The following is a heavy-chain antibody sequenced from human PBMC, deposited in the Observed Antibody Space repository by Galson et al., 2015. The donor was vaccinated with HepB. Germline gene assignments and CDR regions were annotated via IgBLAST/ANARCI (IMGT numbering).Heavy chain of an antibody. CDR2: IYYSGST. CDR3: ARAGRWLQYFQH. J-gene: IGHJ1*01. Sequence: TLSLTCTVSGGSINNYYWNWIRQPPGKGLEWIGYIYYSGSTNYNPSLKSRVTISVDTSKNQFSLRLSSVTAADTAVYYCARAGRWLQYFQHWGRGTLVTVSS. CDR1: GGSINNYY. D-gene: IGHD5-24*01. V-gene: IGHV4-59*01.